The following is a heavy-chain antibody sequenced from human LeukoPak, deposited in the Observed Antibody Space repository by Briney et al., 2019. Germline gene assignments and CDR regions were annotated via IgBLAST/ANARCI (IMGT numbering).Heavy chain of an antibody. Sequence: PGGSLRPSCAASGFTFSSYWMHWVRQAPGKGLVWVSRINSDGITTNYADSVKGRFTISRDNAKNTLYLQMKSLRAEDTAVYYCVWSGTYYVLGDYWGQGTLVTVSS. CDR2: INSDGITT. CDR3: VWSGTYYVLGDY. CDR1: GFTFSSYW. V-gene: IGHV3-74*01. D-gene: IGHD1-26*01. J-gene: IGHJ4*02.